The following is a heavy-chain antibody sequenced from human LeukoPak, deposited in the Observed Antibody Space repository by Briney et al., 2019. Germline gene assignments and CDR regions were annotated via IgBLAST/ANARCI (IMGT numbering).Heavy chain of an antibody. D-gene: IGHD2-21*02. J-gene: IGHJ3*02. CDR3: TRHGGGDLKDDAFDI. CDR1: GGSISSSSYY. CDR2: IYYSGST. Sequence: SETLSLTCTVSGGSISSSSYYWGWIRQPPGKGLEWIGSIYYSGSTYYNPSLKSRVTISVDTSKNQFSLKLSSVTAADTAVYYCTRHGGGDLKDDAFDIWGQGTMVTVSS. V-gene: IGHV4-39*01.